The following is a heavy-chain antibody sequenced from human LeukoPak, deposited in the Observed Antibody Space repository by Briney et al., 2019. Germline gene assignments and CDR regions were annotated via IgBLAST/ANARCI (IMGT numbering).Heavy chain of an antibody. J-gene: IGHJ4*02. Sequence: PGMSLRLSCAASGFTFSSYAMHWVRQAPGQGLEWVAVISYDGSNKYYADSVKGRFTISRDNSKNTLYLQMNSLRAEDTAVYYCARWGYSNYDIDYWGQGTLVTVSS. CDR1: GFTFSSYA. D-gene: IGHD4-11*01. CDR3: ARWGYSNYDIDY. CDR2: ISYDGSNK. V-gene: IGHV3-30-3*01.